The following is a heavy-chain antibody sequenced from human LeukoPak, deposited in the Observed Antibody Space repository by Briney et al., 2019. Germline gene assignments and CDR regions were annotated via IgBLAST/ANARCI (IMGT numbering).Heavy chain of an antibody. CDR3: ARLGAMVRGVITPPYYFDY. J-gene: IGHJ4*02. CDR1: GGTVSSYA. Sequence: SVKVSCKASGGTVSSYAISWVRQAPGQGLEWMGGIIPIFGTANYAQKFQGRVTITADKSTSTAYMELSSLRSEDTAVYYCARLGAMVRGVITPPYYFDYWGQGTLVTVSS. D-gene: IGHD3-10*01. CDR2: IIPIFGTA. V-gene: IGHV1-69*06.